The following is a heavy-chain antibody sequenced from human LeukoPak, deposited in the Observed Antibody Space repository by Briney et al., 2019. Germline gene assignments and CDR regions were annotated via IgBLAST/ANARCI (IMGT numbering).Heavy chain of an antibody. D-gene: IGHD3-10*01. CDR2: INHSGST. Sequence: KPSETLSLTCAVYGGSFSGYYWSWIRQPPGKGLEWIGEINHSGSTNYNPSLKSRVTISVDTSKNQFSLKLSSVTAADTAVYYCARAGYYGSGSPNTFDYWGQGTLVTVSS. J-gene: IGHJ4*02. CDR1: GGSFSGYY. V-gene: IGHV4-34*01. CDR3: ARAGYYGSGSPNTFDY.